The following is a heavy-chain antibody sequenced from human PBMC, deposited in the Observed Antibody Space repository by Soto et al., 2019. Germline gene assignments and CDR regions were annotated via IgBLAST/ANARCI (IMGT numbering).Heavy chain of an antibody. D-gene: IGHD4-4*01. CDR1: GGSSRGYY. Sequence: SETLSLTCTVSGGSSRGYYWSWIRQPPGKRLEWIGYIYYTGSTNYNPSLRSRVTISIDTSKNQFSLQLSSVTAADTAVYYCAREQSYYYYMDVWGKGTTVTVSS. J-gene: IGHJ6*03. V-gene: IGHV4-59*12. CDR2: IYYTGST. CDR3: AREQSYYYYMDV.